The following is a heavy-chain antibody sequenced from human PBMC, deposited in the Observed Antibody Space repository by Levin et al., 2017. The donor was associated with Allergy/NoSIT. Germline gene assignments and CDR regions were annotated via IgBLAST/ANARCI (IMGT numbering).Heavy chain of an antibody. J-gene: IGHJ5*02. CDR2: IYYSGKS. CDR1: GAFISDYY. CDR3: ARAYYYDTEGGDWFDP. V-gene: IGHV4-59*01. D-gene: IGHD3-22*01. Sequence: SETLSLTCTVSGAFISDYYWSWIRQPPGKGLEWIGYIYYSGKSGYNPSLKSRVTISVDTSKNQFSLKLNSVTAADTAVYYCARAYYYDTEGGDWFDPWGQGTLVTVSS.